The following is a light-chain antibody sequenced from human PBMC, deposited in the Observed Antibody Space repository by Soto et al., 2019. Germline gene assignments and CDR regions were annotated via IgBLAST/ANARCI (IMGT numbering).Light chain of an antibody. V-gene: IGKV1-39*01. J-gene: IGKJ5*01. Sequence: RMNHSACFRSSSVGDPATIICRSSQSISIYLNWYQLKPGKAPNLLMYGASYLKSGVQTRFSGSGSGTDFTLTISRLQPEDFAPYYFQQTDTTNEITFGQGTRLEIK. CDR1: QSISIY. CDR2: GAS. CDR3: QQTDTTNEIT.